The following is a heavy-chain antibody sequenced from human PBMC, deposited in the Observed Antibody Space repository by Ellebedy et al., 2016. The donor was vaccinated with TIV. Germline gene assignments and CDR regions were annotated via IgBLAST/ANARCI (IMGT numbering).Heavy chain of an antibody. CDR2: VYYSGRP. CDR3: ARIDPWQPIDN. J-gene: IGHJ4*02. CDR1: GGSVSSTRYY. Sequence: MPSETLSLTCSVSGGSVSSTRYYWAWIRQPPGKGLEYIGSVYYSGRPYYNPSFKSRVTLSADTSKNQFSLNMRAVTAADTAVYYCARIDPWQPIDNWGQGILVTVSS. D-gene: IGHD2-21*01. V-gene: IGHV4-39*01.